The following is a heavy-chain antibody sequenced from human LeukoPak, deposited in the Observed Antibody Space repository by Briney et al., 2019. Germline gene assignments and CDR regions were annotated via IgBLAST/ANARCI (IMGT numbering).Heavy chain of an antibody. CDR3: AKHYYDSSGYYYYYMDV. J-gene: IGHJ6*03. CDR1: GFTFSSYA. Sequence: GGSLRLSCAASGFTFSSYAMSWVRQAPGKGLEWVSAISGSGGITFYADSVKGRFTISRDNSRDTLYLQMNSLRAEDTAVYYCAKHYYDSSGYYYYYMDVWGKGTTVTVSS. V-gene: IGHV3-23*01. CDR2: ISGSGGIT. D-gene: IGHD3-22*01.